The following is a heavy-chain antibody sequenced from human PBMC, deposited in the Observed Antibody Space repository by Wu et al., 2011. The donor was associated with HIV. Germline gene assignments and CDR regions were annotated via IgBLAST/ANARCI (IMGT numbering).Heavy chain of an antibody. CDR2: IIPIFGTA. D-gene: IGHD2-8*01. CDR1: STFSSYA. V-gene: IGHV1-69*14. J-gene: IGHJ6*03. Sequence: QVQLVQSGAEVNEAWVLGEGLLQGFWSTFSSYAISWVRQAPGQGLEWMGGIIPIFGTANYAQKFQGRVTITADKSTSTAYMELSSLRSEDTAVYYCARGDCTNGVCYGQWLVRRYYYYMDVWGKGTTVTVSS. CDR3: ARGDCTNGVCYGQWLVRRYYYYMDV.